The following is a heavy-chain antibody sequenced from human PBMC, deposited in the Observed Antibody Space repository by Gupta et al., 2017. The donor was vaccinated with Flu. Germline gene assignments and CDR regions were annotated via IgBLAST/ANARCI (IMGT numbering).Heavy chain of an antibody. CDR2: IKQDGSEK. CDR3: ARVWGGWTYYDFWIGSTYNWFDP. Sequence: EVQLVESGGGLVQPGGSLRLSCAASGLTFSSYGMSWVRQAPGKGLEWVANIKQDGSEKYYVDSVKGRFTISRDNAKNSLYLQMNSLRAEDTAVYYCARVWGGWTYYDFWIGSTYNWFDPWVQGTLVTVSS. J-gene: IGHJ5*02. V-gene: IGHV3-7*01. CDR1: GLTFSSYG. D-gene: IGHD3-3*01.